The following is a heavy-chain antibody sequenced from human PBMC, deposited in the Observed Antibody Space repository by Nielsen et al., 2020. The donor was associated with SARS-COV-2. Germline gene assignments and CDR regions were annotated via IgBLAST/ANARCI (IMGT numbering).Heavy chain of an antibody. CDR3: ARGALQQVVTAI. V-gene: IGHV4-59*12. J-gene: IGHJ3*02. CDR2: IHDTATT. D-gene: IGHD2-21*02. CDR1: GDSIRSYY. Sequence: SETLSLTCTVSGDSIRSYYWSWIRQPPGKGLEWIGNIHDTATTTYNPSLKSRVNMSVDTSKNQFSLKLSSVTAADTAVYYCARGALQQVVTAIWGQGTMVTVSS.